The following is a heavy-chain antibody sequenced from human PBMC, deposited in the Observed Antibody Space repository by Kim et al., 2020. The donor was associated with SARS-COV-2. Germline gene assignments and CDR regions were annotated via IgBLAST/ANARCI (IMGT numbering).Heavy chain of an antibody. J-gene: IGHJ6*02. D-gene: IGHD5-18*01. CDR1: GFTFSSYG. CDR2: ISYDGSNK. V-gene: IGHV3-30*03. CDR3: ATLMPVDTAMVADDYYYYGMDV. Sequence: GGSLRLSCAASGFTFSSYGMHWVRQAPGKGLEWVAVISYDGSNKYYADSVKGRFTISRDNSKNTLYLQMNSLRAEDTAVYYCATLMPVDTAMVADDYYYYGMDVWGQGTTVTVSS.